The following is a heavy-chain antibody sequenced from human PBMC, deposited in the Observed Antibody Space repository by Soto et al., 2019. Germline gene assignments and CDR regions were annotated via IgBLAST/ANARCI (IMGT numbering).Heavy chain of an antibody. J-gene: IGHJ6*02. CDR1: GFTFSSYA. CDR3: ARSRSYYDFWSGPYSVYYYGMDV. V-gene: IGHV3-30-3*01. CDR2: ISYDGSNK. Sequence: GGSLRLSCAASGFTFSSYAMHWVRQAPGKGLEWVAVISYDGSNKYYADSVKGRFTISRDISKNTLYLQMNSLRPEDTAVYYCARSRSYYDFWSGPYSVYYYGMDVWGQGTTVTVSS. D-gene: IGHD3-3*01.